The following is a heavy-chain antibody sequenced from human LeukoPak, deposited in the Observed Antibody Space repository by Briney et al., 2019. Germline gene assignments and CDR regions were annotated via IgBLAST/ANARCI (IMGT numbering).Heavy chain of an antibody. D-gene: IGHD3-10*01. CDR3: ARARYYGSGSYLPFGY. J-gene: IGHJ4*02. CDR1: GGSISSHY. CDR2: IYYSGST. Sequence: SETLSLTCTVSGGSISSHYWSWIRQPPGKGLEWIGYIYYSGSTNYNPSLKSRVTISVDTSKNQFSLKLSSVTAADTAVYYCARARYYGSGSYLPFGYWGQGTLVTVSS. V-gene: IGHV4-59*11.